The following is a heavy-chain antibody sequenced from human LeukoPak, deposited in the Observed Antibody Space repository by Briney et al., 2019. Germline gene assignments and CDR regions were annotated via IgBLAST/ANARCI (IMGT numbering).Heavy chain of an antibody. CDR3: AKEPDYSNYYSWFDP. Sequence: GGSLRLSCAASGFTFSSYAMSWVRQAPGKGLEWVSAISGSGGSTYYADSVKGRFTISRDYSKNTLYLQMNSLRAEDTAVYYCAKEPDYSNYYSWFDPWGQGTLVTVSS. CDR1: GFTFSSYA. D-gene: IGHD4-11*01. CDR2: ISGSGGST. V-gene: IGHV3-23*01. J-gene: IGHJ5*02.